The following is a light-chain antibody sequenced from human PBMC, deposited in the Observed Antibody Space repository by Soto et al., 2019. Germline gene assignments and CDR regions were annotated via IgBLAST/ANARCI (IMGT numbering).Light chain of an antibody. Sequence: QSAPTQPPSASGSPGQSVTFSCTGTSSDVGGYNYVSWCLQYPGKAPKLMIYEVYKRHSGVPDRFSGSKSGNTASLTVSGLQPEDEADYYCSAYAGSSTWVFGGGTKVTVL. CDR2: EVY. CDR3: SAYAGSSTWV. CDR1: SSDVGGYNY. J-gene: IGLJ2*01. V-gene: IGLV2-8*01.